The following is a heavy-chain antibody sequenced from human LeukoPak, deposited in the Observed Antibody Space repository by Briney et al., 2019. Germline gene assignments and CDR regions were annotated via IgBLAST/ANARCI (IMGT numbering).Heavy chain of an antibody. CDR2: IHNSRGT. Sequence: SETLCLTCTVSGDSVTNDVYYWNWMRQPPGKGLEWIGNIHNSRGTNYNPSLKSRVTISVDPSKNQYSLKMSSVTLADTAMYYCARVGGILHSWGQGAQVTVSS. V-gene: IGHV4-61*08. D-gene: IGHD4-23*01. CDR3: ARVGGILHS. CDR1: GDSVTNDVYY. J-gene: IGHJ4*02.